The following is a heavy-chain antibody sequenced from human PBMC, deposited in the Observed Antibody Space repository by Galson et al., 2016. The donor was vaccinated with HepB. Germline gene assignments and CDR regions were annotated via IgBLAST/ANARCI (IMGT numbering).Heavy chain of an antibody. Sequence: LSLTCTVSGGSISSGGHYWSWIRQHPGKGLEWIGYIYYSGSTYYDPSLKSRVTISVDTSKNQFSLKLSSVTAADTAVHYCARSRGGRFLEWSSYSMDVWGQGTTVTVSS. J-gene: IGHJ6*02. V-gene: IGHV4-31*03. D-gene: IGHD3-3*01. CDR3: ARSRGGRFLEWSSYSMDV. CDR2: IYYSGST. CDR1: GGSISSGGHY.